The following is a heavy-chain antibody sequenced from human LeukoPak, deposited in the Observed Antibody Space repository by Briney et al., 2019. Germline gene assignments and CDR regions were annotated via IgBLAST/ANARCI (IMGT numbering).Heavy chain of an antibody. CDR2: MNPNSGNT. CDR1: GYTFTSYD. V-gene: IGHV1-8*03. Sequence: ASVKVSCKASGYTFTSYDINWVRQATGQGLEWMGWMNPNSGNTGYAQKFQGRVTITRNTSISTAYMELSSLRSEDTAVYYCARDQNDILTGSFDPWGQGTLVTVSS. CDR3: ARDQNDILTGSFDP. J-gene: IGHJ5*02. D-gene: IGHD3-9*01.